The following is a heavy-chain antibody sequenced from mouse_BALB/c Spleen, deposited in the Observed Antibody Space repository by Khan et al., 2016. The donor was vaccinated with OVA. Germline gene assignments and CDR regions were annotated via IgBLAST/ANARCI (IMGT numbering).Heavy chain of an antibody. CDR2: IWTGGIT. Sequence: VQLQESGPGLVAPSQSLSITCTVSGLSLSNYGIHWVRQPPGKGLEWLGVIWTGGITNYNSALMSRLIISKDNSKSQVFLKMNRLQTDDTAIYYCARSYDYDVGGFAYWGQGTLVTVSA. D-gene: IGHD2-4*01. V-gene: IGHV2-9*02. J-gene: IGHJ3*01. CDR1: GLSLSNYG. CDR3: ARSYDYDVGGFAY.